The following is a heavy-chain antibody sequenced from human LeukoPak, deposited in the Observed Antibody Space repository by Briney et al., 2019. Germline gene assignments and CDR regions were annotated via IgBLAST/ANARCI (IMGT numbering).Heavy chain of an antibody. CDR1: GGTFSSYA. J-gene: IGHJ5*02. Sequence: GASVKVSCKASGGTFSSYAISWVRQAPGQGLEWMGGIIPIFGTANYAQKFQGRVTITTDESTSTAYMELSSLRSEDTAVYYCARENSSSYYNWFDPWGQGTLVTVSS. D-gene: IGHD6-6*01. CDR3: ARENSSSYYNWFDP. CDR2: IIPIFGTA. V-gene: IGHV1-69*05.